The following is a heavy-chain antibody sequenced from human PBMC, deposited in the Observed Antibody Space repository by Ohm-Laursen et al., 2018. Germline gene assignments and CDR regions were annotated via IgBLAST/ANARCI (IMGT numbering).Heavy chain of an antibody. CDR1: GFTVSTKY. V-gene: IGHV3-66*01. J-gene: IGHJ4*02. CDR2: VYADGGT. D-gene: IGHD3-16*01. Sequence: SLRLSCTASGFTVSTKYMSWVRQAPGKGLEWASVVYADGGTYYADSVKGRFIISRDYSKNTLHLHMNSLRVEDTAVYYCARGPSTGGEGFLDYWGQGTLVTVSS. CDR3: ARGPSTGGEGFLDY.